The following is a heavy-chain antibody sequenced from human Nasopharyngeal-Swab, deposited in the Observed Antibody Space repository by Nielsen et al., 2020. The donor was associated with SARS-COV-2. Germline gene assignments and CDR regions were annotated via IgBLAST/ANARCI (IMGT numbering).Heavy chain of an antibody. V-gene: IGHV5-51*01. D-gene: IGHD6-19*01. CDR3: ARANTADYYYYGMDV. Sequence: GESLKISCKGSGYSFTSYWIGWVRQMPGKGPEWMGIIYPGDSDTRYSPSFQGQVTISADKSISTAYLQWSSLKASDTAMYYCARANTADYYYYGMDVWGQGTTVTVSS. J-gene: IGHJ6*02. CDR2: IYPGDSDT. CDR1: GYSFTSYW.